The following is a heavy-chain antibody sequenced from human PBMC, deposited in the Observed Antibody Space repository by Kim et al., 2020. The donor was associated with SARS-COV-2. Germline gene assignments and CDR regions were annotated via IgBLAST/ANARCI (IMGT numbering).Heavy chain of an antibody. CDR1: GFTFSSYW. CDR3: ARDGDLYSSGKDAFDI. J-gene: IGHJ3*02. CDR2: IKQDGNQK. V-gene: IGHV3-7*01. Sequence: GGSLRLSCAASGFTFSSYWMTWVRQAPGKGLEWVANIKQDGNQKYYVDSVTGRCTISRDNAKNSLYLQMNSLRAEDTAVYYCARDGDLYSSGKDAFDIWGQGTMVTVSS. D-gene: IGHD6-19*01.